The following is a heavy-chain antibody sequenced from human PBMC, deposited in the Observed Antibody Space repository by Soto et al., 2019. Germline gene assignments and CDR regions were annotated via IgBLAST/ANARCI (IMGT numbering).Heavy chain of an antibody. CDR1: GYSFTSYW. Sequence: GESLKISCKGSGYSFTSYWIGWVRQMPGKGLEWMGIIYPGDSDTRYSPSFQGQVTISADKSISTAYLQWSSLKASDTAMYYCARHKGYSTSRPPEQNWFDPCRQGTLVTVSS. V-gene: IGHV5-51*01. CDR2: IYPGDSDT. CDR3: ARHKGYSTSRPPEQNWFDP. D-gene: IGHD6-13*01. J-gene: IGHJ5*02.